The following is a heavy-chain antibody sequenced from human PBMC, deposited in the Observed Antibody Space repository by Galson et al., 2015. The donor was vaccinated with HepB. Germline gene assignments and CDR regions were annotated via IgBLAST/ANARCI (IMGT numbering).Heavy chain of an antibody. V-gene: IGHV3-30*18. CDR2: ISYGGSNK. CDR3: AKENRGYCTNGVCPYFDY. Sequence: SLRLSCAASGFTFSSYGMHWVRQAPGKGLEWVAVISYGGSNKYYADSVKGRFTISRDNSKNTLYLQMNSLRAEDTAVYYCAKENRGYCTNGVCPYFDYWGQGTLVTVSS. D-gene: IGHD2-8*01. CDR1: GFTFSSYG. J-gene: IGHJ4*02.